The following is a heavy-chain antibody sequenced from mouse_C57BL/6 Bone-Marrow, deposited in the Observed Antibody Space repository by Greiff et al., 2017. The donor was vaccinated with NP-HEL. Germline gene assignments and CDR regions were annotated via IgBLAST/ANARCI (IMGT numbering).Heavy chain of an antibody. V-gene: IGHV1-64*01. CDR1: GYTFTSYW. CDR3: ARGVRGYYFDY. D-gene: IGHD2-2*01. Sequence: VQLQQPGAELVKPGASVKWSCKASGYTFTSYWMHWVKQGPGQGLEWIGMIHPNMGSTKYNEKFKSKATLTGDKSPSTPYMQLSSLTSEDSAVYYCARGVRGYYFDYWRQGTTLTVSS. CDR2: IHPNMGST. J-gene: IGHJ2*01.